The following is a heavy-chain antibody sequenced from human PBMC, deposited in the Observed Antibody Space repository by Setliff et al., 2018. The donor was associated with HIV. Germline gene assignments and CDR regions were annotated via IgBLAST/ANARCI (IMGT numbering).Heavy chain of an antibody. Sequence: ASEKVSCKASGYTFTSYGISWVRQAPGQGLEWMGWISAYNGNTNYAQKLQGRVTMTPDTSTSTAYMELRSLRSDDTSVYYCARDQVAFIAAAGTGECAFDIWGQGTMVTVSS. CDR1: GYTFTSYG. J-gene: IGHJ3*02. V-gene: IGHV1-18*01. D-gene: IGHD6-13*01. CDR3: ARDQVAFIAAAGTGECAFDI. CDR2: ISAYNGNT.